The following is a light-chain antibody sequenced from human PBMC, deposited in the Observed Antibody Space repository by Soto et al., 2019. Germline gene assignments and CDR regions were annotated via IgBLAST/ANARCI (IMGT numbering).Light chain of an antibody. Sequence: QSVLTQPPSASGSPGQSVTISCTGTSSDVGGYNYVSWYQQHPGKAPKLMIYEVSKRPSGVPDRFSGSKSGNTASLTVSGLQAEDEADYYCSSYAGSISLVFGTGTKLTVL. V-gene: IGLV2-8*01. CDR2: EVS. J-gene: IGLJ1*01. CDR3: SSYAGSISLV. CDR1: SSDVGGYNY.